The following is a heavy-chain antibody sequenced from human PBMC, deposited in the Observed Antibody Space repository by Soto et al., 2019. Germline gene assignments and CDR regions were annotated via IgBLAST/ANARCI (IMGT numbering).Heavy chain of an antibody. J-gene: IGHJ6*02. CDR1: GFTFSSYG. CDR3: AKEGERLHDYYYYGMDV. D-gene: IGHD1-1*01. V-gene: IGHV3-30*18. CDR2: ISYDGSNK. Sequence: QVQLVESGGGVVQPGRSLRLSCAASGFTFSSYGMHWVRQAPGKGLEWVAVISYDGSNKYYADSVKGRFTISRDNSKNTLYLQMNSLRAEDTAVYYCAKEGERLHDYYYYGMDVWGQGTTVTVSS.